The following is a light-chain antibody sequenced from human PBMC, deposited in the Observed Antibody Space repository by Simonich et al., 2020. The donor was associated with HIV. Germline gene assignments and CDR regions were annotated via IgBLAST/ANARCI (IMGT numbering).Light chain of an antibody. CDR1: SSDVGVYNY. Sequence: QSALIQPPSVSGSPGQSITISCTETSSDVGVYNYVSWYQQHPGKPPNLMIYDVSKPPSGLSNRFSGSKSGNTASLTISGLQAEDEADYYCSSYTSSNTWVFGGGTKLTVL. CDR2: DVS. CDR3: SSYTSSNTWV. J-gene: IGLJ3*02. V-gene: IGLV2-14*01.